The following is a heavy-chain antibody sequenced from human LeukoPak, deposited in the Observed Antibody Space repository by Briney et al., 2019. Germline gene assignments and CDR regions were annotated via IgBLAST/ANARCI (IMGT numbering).Heavy chain of an antibody. D-gene: IGHD5-24*01. V-gene: IGHV1-8*01. CDR1: GYTFNNYD. J-gene: IGHJ6*02. CDR2: MNPNSGNT. Sequence: GGSVKVSCKASGYTFNNYDINWVRQAPGQGLEWMGWMNPNSGNTGYAQKFQGRFTLTRETFISTAYMELSSLRSDDTAVYYCVRAMAPLDTFNYQYAMDVWGQGTMVTVSS. CDR3: VRAMAPLDTFNYQYAMDV.